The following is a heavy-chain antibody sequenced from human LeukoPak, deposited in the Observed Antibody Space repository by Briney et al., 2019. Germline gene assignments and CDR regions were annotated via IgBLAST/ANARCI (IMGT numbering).Heavy chain of an antibody. Sequence: GGSLRLSCAASGFTFSNFCMSWVRQAPGKGLEWVASMKQDGSGNYYVDSVKGRFTISRDNAQNSLYLQMDSLRAEDTAVYYCARVRRPYYFDYWGQGTLVTVSS. CDR2: MKQDGSGN. J-gene: IGHJ4*02. V-gene: IGHV3-7*01. CDR1: GFTFSNFC. CDR3: ARVRRPYYFDY.